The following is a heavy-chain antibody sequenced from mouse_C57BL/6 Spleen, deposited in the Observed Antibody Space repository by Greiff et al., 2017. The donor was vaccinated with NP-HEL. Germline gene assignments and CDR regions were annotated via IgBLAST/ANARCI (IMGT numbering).Heavy chain of an antibody. CDR2: IYPRDGST. D-gene: IGHD1-1*01. V-gene: IGHV1-78*01. CDR3: AREDYYGSSYRKVAY. CDR1: GYTFTDHT. Sequence: QVHVKQSDAELVKPGASVKISCKVSGYTFTDHTIHWMKQRPEQGLEWIGYIYPRDGSTKYNEKFKGKATLTADKSSSTAYMQLNSLTSEDSAVYFCAREDYYGSSYRKVAYWGQGTLVTVSA. J-gene: IGHJ3*01.